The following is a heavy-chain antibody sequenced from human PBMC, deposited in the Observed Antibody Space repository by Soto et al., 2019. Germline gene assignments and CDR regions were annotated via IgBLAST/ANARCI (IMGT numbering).Heavy chain of an antibody. J-gene: IGHJ4*02. CDR1: GFAFSARN. V-gene: IGHV3-48*02. D-gene: IGHD2-8*01. CDR2: ISGDSSVI. CDR3: ARVSVWTPSDDV. Sequence: EVQLVESGGGLVQPGGSLRLSCAASGFAFSARNMNWVRQAPGKGLEWLSYISGDSSVIYYADSVKGRFTISRDNAKNSLYLQMNSLGDEDTAVYYCARVSVWTPSDDVWGRGTLVIVST.